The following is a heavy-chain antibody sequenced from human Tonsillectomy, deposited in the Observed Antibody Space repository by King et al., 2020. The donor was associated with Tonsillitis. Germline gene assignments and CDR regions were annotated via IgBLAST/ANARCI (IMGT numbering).Heavy chain of an antibody. CDR2: ISGSGGST. Sequence: VQLVESGGGLVQPGGSLRLSCAASGFTFYNYAMSWVRQDPGKGLEWVSAISGSGGSTYYADSVKGRFTISRDRNTLYLQMNSLRAEDTAVYYCAKHNYVYSLVAFDIWGQGTMVTVSS. CDR3: AKHNYVYSLVAFDI. D-gene: IGHD3-10*02. V-gene: IGHV3-23*04. CDR1: GFTFYNYA. J-gene: IGHJ3*02.